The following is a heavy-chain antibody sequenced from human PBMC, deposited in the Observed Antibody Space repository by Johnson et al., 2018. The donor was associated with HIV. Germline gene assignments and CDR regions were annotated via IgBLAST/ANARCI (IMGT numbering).Heavy chain of an antibody. Sequence: VQLVESGGGVVQPGRSLRLSCAASGFTFSSYGMNWVRQAPGKGLEWVAVISYDGSNKYYADSVKGRFTISRDNSKNTLYLQMNSLRAEDTAVYYCARDYGAYSSGWGRAFDIWGQGTMVTVSS. CDR1: GFTFSSYG. V-gene: IGHV3-30*03. CDR2: ISYDGSNK. CDR3: ARDYGAYSSGWGRAFDI. D-gene: IGHD6-19*01. J-gene: IGHJ3*02.